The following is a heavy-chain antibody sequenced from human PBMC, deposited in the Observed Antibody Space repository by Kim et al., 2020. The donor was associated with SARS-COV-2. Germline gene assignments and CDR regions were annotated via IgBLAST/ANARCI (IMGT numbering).Heavy chain of an antibody. CDR2: ISSSSSTI. J-gene: IGHJ4*02. V-gene: IGHV3-48*02. Sequence: GGSLRLSCAASGFTFSSYSMNWVRQAPGKGLEWVSYISSSSSTIYYADSVNGRFTISRDNAKNSLYLQMNSLRDEDTAVYYCASYQFAAGTWSGFDYWGQGTLVTVSS. D-gene: IGHD6-13*01. CDR1: GFTFSSYS. CDR3: ASYQFAAGTWSGFDY.